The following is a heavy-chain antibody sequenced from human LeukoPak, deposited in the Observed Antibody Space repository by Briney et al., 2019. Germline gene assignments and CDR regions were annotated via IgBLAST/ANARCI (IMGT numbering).Heavy chain of an antibody. CDR2: ISSSSSYI. Sequence: GGSLRLSCAASGFTFSSYGMNWVRQAPGKGLEWVSSISSSSSYIYYADSVKGRFTISRDNAKNSLYLQMNSLRAEDTAVYYCASGFYCSSTSCYRFDYWGQGTLVTVSS. D-gene: IGHD2-2*02. J-gene: IGHJ4*02. V-gene: IGHV3-21*01. CDR3: ASGFYCSSTSCYRFDY. CDR1: GFTFSSYG.